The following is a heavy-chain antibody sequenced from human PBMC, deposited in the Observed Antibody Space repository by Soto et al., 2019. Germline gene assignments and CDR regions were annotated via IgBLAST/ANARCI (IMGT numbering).Heavy chain of an antibody. Sequence: GASVKVSCKASGYSFTAYFMHWVRQAPGQGLEWMGWINPTSGVTKSAPKFQGRVTMTRDRSVNTMYMELKWLTSDDTAVYYCARDWGQNSGYLWGQGTPVTVSS. CDR2: INPTSGVT. J-gene: IGHJ4*02. CDR3: ARDWGQNSGYL. D-gene: IGHD5-12*01. V-gene: IGHV1-2*02. CDR1: GYSFTAYF.